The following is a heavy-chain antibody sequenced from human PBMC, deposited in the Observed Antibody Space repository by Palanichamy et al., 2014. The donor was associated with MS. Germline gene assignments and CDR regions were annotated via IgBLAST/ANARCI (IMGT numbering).Heavy chain of an antibody. V-gene: IGHV4-4*07. J-gene: IGHJ6*02. D-gene: IGHD3-10*01. Sequence: QVQLQESGPGLVKPSETLSLTCTVSGGSIRGYYWSWIRQPAGKGLEWIGRIYPRGITNYSPSLKSRVTMSIDTSKNQFSLNLSSVTAADTAVYYCARDDYRSGTSAYGMDVWGQGTTVTVSS. CDR2: IYPRGIT. CDR3: ARDDYRSGTSAYGMDV. CDR1: GGSIRGYY.